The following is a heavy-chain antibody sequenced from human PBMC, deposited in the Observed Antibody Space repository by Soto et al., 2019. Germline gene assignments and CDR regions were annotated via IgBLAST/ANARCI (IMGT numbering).Heavy chain of an antibody. CDR1: GFTFTDSA. V-gene: IGHV1-58*01. CDR2: IVVGSGNT. J-gene: IGHJ6*02. D-gene: IGHD2-2*01. CDR3: AAGRTGGSYYGMDV. Sequence: SVKVSCKVSGFTFTDSAVQWVRQARGQCLEWIGWIVVGSGNTNYAQKFQERVTITRDMSTSTAYMELSSLRSEDTAVYYCAAGRTGGSYYGMDVWGQGTTVTVS.